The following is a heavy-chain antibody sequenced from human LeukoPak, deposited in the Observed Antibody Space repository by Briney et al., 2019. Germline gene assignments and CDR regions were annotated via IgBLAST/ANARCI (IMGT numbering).Heavy chain of an antibody. J-gene: IGHJ3*02. CDR2: ISAYNGNT. Sequence: ASVKVSCKASGYTFTSYGISWVRQAPGQGLEWMGWISAYNGNTNYAQKLQGRVTMTTDTSTSTAYMELRSLRSDDAAVYYCATSMPQPSAFDIWGQGTMVTVSS. D-gene: IGHD2/OR15-2a*01. CDR1: GYTFTSYG. V-gene: IGHV1-18*01. CDR3: ATSMPQPSAFDI.